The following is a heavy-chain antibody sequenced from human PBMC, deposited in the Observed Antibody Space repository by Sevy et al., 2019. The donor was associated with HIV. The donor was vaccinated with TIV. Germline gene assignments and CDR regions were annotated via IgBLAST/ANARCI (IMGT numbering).Heavy chain of an antibody. CDR1: GGSISSYY. Sequence: SETLSLTCTVSGGSISSYYWSWIRQPAGKGLEWIGRIYTSGSTNYNPSLKSRVTMSVDTSKNRFSLKLSSVTAADTAVYYCARGVYSSSWNYYYMDVWGKGTTVTVSS. CDR2: IYTSGST. V-gene: IGHV4-4*07. CDR3: ARGVYSSSWNYYYMDV. J-gene: IGHJ6*03. D-gene: IGHD6-13*01.